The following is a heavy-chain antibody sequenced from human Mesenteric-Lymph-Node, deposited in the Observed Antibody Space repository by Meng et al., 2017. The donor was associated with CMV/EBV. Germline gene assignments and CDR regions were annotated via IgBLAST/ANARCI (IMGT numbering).Heavy chain of an antibody. Sequence: ASVKVSCKASGYTFTSYDINWVRQATGQGLEWMGWMNPNSGNTGYAQKFQGRVTMTRNTSISTAYMELSSLRSEDTAVYYCAGVPSSWVYYYYYGMDVWGQGTTVTVSS. CDR2: MNPNSGNT. CDR1: GYTFTSYD. D-gene: IGHD6-6*01. J-gene: IGHJ6*02. CDR3: AGVPSSWVYYYYYGMDV. V-gene: IGHV1-8*01.